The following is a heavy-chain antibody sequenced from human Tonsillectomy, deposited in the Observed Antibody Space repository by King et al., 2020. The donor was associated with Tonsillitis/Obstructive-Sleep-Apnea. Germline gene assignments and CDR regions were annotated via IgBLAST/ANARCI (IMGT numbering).Heavy chain of an antibody. Sequence: QLQESGPGLVKPSETLSLTCTVSGGSISSYYWSWIRQPPGKGLEWVGYIYYSGSTNYNPSLKSRVTISVDTSKNQFSLKLSSVTAADTAVYYCARDRWVGAGGYWFDPWGQGTLVTVSS. V-gene: IGHV4-59*01. CDR2: IYYSGST. J-gene: IGHJ5*02. CDR3: ARDRWVGAGGYWFDP. CDR1: GGSISSYY. D-gene: IGHD1-26*01.